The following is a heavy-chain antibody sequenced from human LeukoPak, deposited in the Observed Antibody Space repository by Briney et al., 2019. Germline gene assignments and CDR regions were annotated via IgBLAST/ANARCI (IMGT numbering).Heavy chain of an antibody. J-gene: IGHJ4*02. Sequence: SETLSLTCTVSGGSISSYYWSWIRQPPGKGLEWIGYIYYGGSTNYNPSLKSRVTISVDTSKNQFSLKLSSVTAADTAVYYCARDHYYYGSGSYLAYWGQGTLVTVSS. D-gene: IGHD3-10*01. CDR2: IYYGGST. CDR3: ARDHYYYGSGSYLAY. V-gene: IGHV4-59*01. CDR1: GGSISSYY.